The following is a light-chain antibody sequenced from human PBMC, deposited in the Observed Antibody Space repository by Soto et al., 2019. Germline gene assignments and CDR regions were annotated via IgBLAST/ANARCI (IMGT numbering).Light chain of an antibody. CDR3: QAWDSSTVV. V-gene: IGLV3-1*01. Sequence: SYELTQPPSVSVSPGQTASITCSGDKLGDKRGCWYQQKPGQSPVLLIYQDTKRPSGIPERFSGSKSGNTATLTISGTQAMDEADYYCQAWDSSTVVFGGGTKLTVL. J-gene: IGLJ2*01. CDR1: KLGDKR. CDR2: QDT.